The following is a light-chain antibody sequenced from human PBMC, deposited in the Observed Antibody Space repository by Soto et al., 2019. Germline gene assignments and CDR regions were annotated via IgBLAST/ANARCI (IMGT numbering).Light chain of an antibody. V-gene: IGKV1-9*01. J-gene: IGKJ3*01. CDR1: QGISSY. Sequence: IQLTQSPSSLSASVGDRVTITCRASQGISSYLAWYQQKPGKAPKLLIYAASTLQSGIPSSFSGSGSGTDFTPTIRSLQPEDFATYSCHREFTFGPGTKVDIK. CDR3: HREFT. CDR2: AAS.